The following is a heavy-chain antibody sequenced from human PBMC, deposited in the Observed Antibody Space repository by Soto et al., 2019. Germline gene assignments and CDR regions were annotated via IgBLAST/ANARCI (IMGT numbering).Heavy chain of an antibody. Sequence: PWWSLRLSCAASGFALTRSGMHWVRKAPGKGLEWVAVIWYDGTNKYYGDSVKGRFTISRDNSRNTLYLQMNSLRVEDTAVYYCARDILGPGPQLLWLGALLSPGAMAVWAQGTTVPASS. CDR1: GFALTRSG. V-gene: IGHV3-33*01. CDR3: ARDILGPGPQLLWLGALLSPGAMAV. D-gene: IGHD3-10*01. J-gene: IGHJ6*02. CDR2: IWYDGTNK.